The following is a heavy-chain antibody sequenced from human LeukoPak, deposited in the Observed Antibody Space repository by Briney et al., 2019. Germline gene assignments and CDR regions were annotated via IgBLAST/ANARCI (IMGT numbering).Heavy chain of an antibody. J-gene: IGHJ4*02. Sequence: SETLSLTCAVYGGSFSGYYWSWIRQPPGKGLGWIGEINHSGSTNYNPSLKSRVTISVDTSKNQFSLKLSSVTAADTAVYYCARGLAADYWGQGTLVTVSS. CDR1: GGSFSGYY. CDR3: ARGLAADY. CDR2: INHSGST. V-gene: IGHV4-34*01. D-gene: IGHD6-13*01.